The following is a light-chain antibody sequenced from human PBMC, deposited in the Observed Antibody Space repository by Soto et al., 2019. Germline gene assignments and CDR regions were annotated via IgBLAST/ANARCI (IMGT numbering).Light chain of an antibody. CDR1: SSNIGSNY. V-gene: IGLV1-47*01. Sequence: QSVLTQPPSASGTPGQRVTISCSGSSSNIGSNYVYWYQQLPGTAPKLLIYRNNQRPSGVPDRFSGSKCGTSASLAISGLRSEDEADYYCAAWDDSLSGRYVFGTGTKLTVL. CDR2: RNN. CDR3: AAWDDSLSGRYV. J-gene: IGLJ1*01.